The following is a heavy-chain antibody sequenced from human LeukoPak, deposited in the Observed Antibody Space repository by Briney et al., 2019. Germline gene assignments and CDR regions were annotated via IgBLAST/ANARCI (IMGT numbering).Heavy chain of an antibody. CDR3: SHGAVDSFDI. V-gene: IGHV3-66*01. CDR2: IYSGGST. J-gene: IGHJ3*02. CDR1: GFTVRRNY. D-gene: IGHD4-17*01. Sequence: PGGSLRLSCAASGFTVRRNYMSWVRQAPGKGLECVSVIYSGGSTYYADSVKGRFTISRDNSKNTLYLQMNSLRAEDTAVYYCSHGAVDSFDIWGQGTMVTVSS.